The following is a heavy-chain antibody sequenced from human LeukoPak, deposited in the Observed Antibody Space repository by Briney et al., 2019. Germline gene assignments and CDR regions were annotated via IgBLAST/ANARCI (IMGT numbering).Heavy chain of an antibody. CDR2: INHSGST. Sequence: SETLSLTCTVSGGSISSYYWSWIRQPPGKGLEWIGEINHSGSTNYNPSLKSRVAISVDTSKNQFSLKLSSVTAANTAVYYCARGPYYYWGQGTMVTVSS. V-gene: IGHV4-34*01. D-gene: IGHD3-10*01. CDR1: GGSISSYY. J-gene: IGHJ3*01. CDR3: ARGPYYY.